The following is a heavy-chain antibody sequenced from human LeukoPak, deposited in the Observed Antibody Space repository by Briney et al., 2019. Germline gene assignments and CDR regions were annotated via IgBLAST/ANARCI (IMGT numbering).Heavy chain of an antibody. Sequence: SVKVSCKASGGTFSSNAISWVRQAPGQGLEWMGGIIPIFGTANYAQKFQGRVTITTDESTSTAYMELSSLRSEDTAVYYCARDQSRDGYNLDAFDIWGQGTMVTVSS. V-gene: IGHV1-69*05. D-gene: IGHD5-24*01. CDR1: GGTFSSNA. CDR2: IIPIFGTA. CDR3: ARDQSRDGYNLDAFDI. J-gene: IGHJ3*02.